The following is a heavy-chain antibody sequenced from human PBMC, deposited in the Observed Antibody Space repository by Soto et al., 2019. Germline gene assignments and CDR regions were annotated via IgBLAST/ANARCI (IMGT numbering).Heavy chain of an antibody. J-gene: IGHJ3*02. CDR2: ISYDGSNK. Sequence: SLRLSCAASGFTFSSYAMHWVRQAPGKGLEWVAVISYDGSNKYYADSVKGRFTISRDNSKNALYLQMNSLRAEDTAVYYCARARGQWLVLGAFDIWGQGTMVTVSS. CDR1: GFTFSSYA. D-gene: IGHD6-19*01. V-gene: IGHV3-30-3*01. CDR3: ARARGQWLVLGAFDI.